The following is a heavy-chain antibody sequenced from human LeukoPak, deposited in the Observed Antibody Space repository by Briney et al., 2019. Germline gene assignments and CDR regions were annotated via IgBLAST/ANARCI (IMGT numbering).Heavy chain of an antibody. V-gene: IGHV1-8*01. CDR2: MNPNSGNT. D-gene: IGHD3-22*01. CDR1: GYTFTSYD. J-gene: IGHJ4*02. CDR3: ARGSPHYYDSSGRGAYFDY. Sequence: ASAKVSCKASGYTFTSYDINWVRQATGQGLEWMGWMNPNSGNTGYAQKFQGRVTMTRNTSISTAYMELSSLRSEDTAVYYCARGSPHYYDSSGRGAYFDYWGQGTLVTVSS.